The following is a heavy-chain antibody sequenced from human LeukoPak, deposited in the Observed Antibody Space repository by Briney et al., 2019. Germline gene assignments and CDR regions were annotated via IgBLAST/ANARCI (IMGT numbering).Heavy chain of an antibody. Sequence: GGSLRLSCAASGFTFSSYAMRWVRQAPGKGLEWVAVITYDGSNKYYADSVKGRFTISRDNSKNTLYLQMNSLRAKDTAVYYCARDLTSSWYYFDYWGQGTLVTVSS. V-gene: IGHV3-30*01. CDR1: GFTFSSYA. CDR3: ARDLTSSWYYFDY. D-gene: IGHD6-13*01. J-gene: IGHJ4*02. CDR2: ITYDGSNK.